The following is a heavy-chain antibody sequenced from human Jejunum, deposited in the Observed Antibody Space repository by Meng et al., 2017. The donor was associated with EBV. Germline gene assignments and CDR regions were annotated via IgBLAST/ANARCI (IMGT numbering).Heavy chain of an antibody. CDR2: ISHSGTT. Sequence: HVLLQQLVAALLHPSETLSLTFSIYGSSFSDYYCTWTRQPPGKGLEWIGEISHSGTTQYNPSLKSRVTISLDTSNNQFSLNLNSVTAADTALYYCARFVKCRGNSFYCFDPWGQGTLVTVSS. CDR1: GSSFSDYY. CDR3: ARFVKCRGNSFYCFDP. V-gene: IGHV4-34*01. D-gene: IGHD4-23*01. J-gene: IGHJ5*02.